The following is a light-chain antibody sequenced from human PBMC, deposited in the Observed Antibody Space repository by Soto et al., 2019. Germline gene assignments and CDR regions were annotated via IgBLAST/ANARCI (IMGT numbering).Light chain of an antibody. V-gene: IGLV2-8*01. Sequence: QSALTQPPSASGSPGQSVIISCTGTSSDVGGYNFVSWFQQHPGKAPKLMIYEVTKRPSGVPDRFSGSKSGNTASLTVSGLQAEDEADYYCSSYTSSSRLFGGGTKLTVL. CDR2: EVT. J-gene: IGLJ2*01. CDR3: SSYTSSSRL. CDR1: SSDVGGYNF.